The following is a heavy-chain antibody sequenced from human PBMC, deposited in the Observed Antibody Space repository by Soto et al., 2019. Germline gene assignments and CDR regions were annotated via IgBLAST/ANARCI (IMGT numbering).Heavy chain of an antibody. CDR3: ARVKMVRGVIHYYGMDV. D-gene: IGHD3-10*01. CDR1: GGSVSSGSYY. V-gene: IGHV4-61*01. CDR2: IYYSGST. Sequence: SETLSLTCAVSGGSVSSGSYYWSWIRQPPGKGLEWIGYIYYSGSTNYNPSLKSRVTISVDTSKNQFSLKLSSVTAADTAVYYCARVKMVRGVIHYYGMDVWGQGTTVTVSS. J-gene: IGHJ6*02.